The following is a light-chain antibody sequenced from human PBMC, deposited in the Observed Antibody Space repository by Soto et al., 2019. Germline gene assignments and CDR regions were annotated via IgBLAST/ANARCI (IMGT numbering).Light chain of an antibody. J-gene: IGLJ1*01. CDR2: DVV. CDR3: SSYTSTMTNV. V-gene: IGLV2-14*03. Sequence: QSVLTQPASVSGSPGQSITISCTGTSSDVGGFNSVSWYQLRPGTAPKLILYDVVDRPSGVSYRFSGSKSGNTASLTISGLQAADEADYFCSSYTSTMTNVFGSGTKDT. CDR1: SSDVGGFNS.